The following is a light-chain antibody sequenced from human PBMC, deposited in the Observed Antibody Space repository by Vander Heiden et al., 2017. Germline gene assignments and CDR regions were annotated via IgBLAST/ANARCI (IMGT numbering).Light chain of an antibody. V-gene: IGKV1-39*01. J-gene: IGKJ2*01. CDR3: QQSYSTPFT. CDR2: AAS. Sequence: DIQMTQSPSSLSASVGDSVTITCRASQSVNSNLNWYQQKPGKAPNLLIYAASFLQSGVASRFSGRVSGTDFALTISYLQPEDFATYFCQQSYSTPFTFGQGTRLEIK. CDR1: QSVNSN.